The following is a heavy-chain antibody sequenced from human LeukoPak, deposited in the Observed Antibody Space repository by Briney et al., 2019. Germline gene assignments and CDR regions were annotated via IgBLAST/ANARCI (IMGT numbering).Heavy chain of an antibody. Sequence: ASVKVSCKASGYTFIDYGISWLRQAPGQGLEWMGWISTYNGVTKYAQKFQGRVTLTTDTSTSTAYMELRSLRSDDTAVYYCARGKSNWFDPWGQGTLVTVSS. CDR2: ISTYNGVT. CDR1: GYTFIDYG. V-gene: IGHV1-18*01. CDR3: ARGKSNWFDP. J-gene: IGHJ5*02.